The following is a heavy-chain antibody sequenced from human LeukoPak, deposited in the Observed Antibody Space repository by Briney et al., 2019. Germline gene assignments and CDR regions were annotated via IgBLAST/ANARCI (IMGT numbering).Heavy chain of an antibody. CDR1: GYTFSSYY. Sequence: ASVNVSCKASGYTFSSYYMHCVRQAPGQGLEWMGIIDPSGGSTSYAQKFQGRVTMTRDMSTSTVYMELSSLRSEDTAVYYCAREGPFWSGYYRPRGYFDYWGQGTLVTVSS. CDR2: IDPSGGST. J-gene: IGHJ4*02. D-gene: IGHD3-3*01. V-gene: IGHV1-46*01. CDR3: AREGPFWSGYYRPRGYFDY.